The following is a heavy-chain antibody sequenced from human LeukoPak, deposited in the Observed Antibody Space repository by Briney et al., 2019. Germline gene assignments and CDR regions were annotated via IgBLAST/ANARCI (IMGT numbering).Heavy chain of an antibody. D-gene: IGHD3-3*01. Sequence: GGSLRLSCAASGFTFSSYAMSWVRQAPGKGLEWVSAINGSGGSTYYADSVKGRFTISRDNSKNTLYLQMNSLRAEDTAVYYCAKVGFLEWLLGAYDYWGQGTLVTVSS. CDR2: INGSGGST. CDR3: AKVGFLEWLLGAYDY. V-gene: IGHV3-23*01. CDR1: GFTFSSYA. J-gene: IGHJ4*02.